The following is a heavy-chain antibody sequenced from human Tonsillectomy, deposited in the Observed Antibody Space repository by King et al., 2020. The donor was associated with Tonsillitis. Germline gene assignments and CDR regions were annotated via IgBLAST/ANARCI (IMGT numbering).Heavy chain of an antibody. CDR3: AKDFETTGTTGWFDP. CDR2: IRYDGSNK. CDR1: GFTFSGYG. J-gene: IGHJ5*02. V-gene: IGHV3-30*02. D-gene: IGHD1-1*01. Sequence: VQLVESGGGVVQPGGSLRLSCAASGFTFSGYGLHWVRQAPGKGLEWVAFIRYDGSNKYYADSVKGRFTISRDNSKNTLYLQMNSLRAEDTAVYYCAKDFETTGTTGWFDPWGQGTLVTVSS.